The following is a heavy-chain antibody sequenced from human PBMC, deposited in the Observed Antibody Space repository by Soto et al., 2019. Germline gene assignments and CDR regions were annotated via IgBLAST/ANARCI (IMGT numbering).Heavy chain of an antibody. Sequence: QVQLQESGPGLVKPSETLSLTCTVSGGSISSYCWSWIRQPPGKGLEWIGYIYYSGSTNYNPSLTSRVTISVATSQHQFSLQLSSVTAADTAVYYCAGSGSSPYYYYYGMDVWGQGTTVTVSS. CDR3: AGSGSSPYYYYYGMDV. V-gene: IGHV4-59*01. CDR2: IYYSGST. CDR1: GGSISSYC. D-gene: IGHD3-10*01. J-gene: IGHJ6*02.